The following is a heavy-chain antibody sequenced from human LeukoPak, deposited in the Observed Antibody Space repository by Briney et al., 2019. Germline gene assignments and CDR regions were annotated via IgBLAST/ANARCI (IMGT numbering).Heavy chain of an antibody. J-gene: IGHJ4*02. CDR2: IKQDGSEK. CDR1: GFTFSNYW. V-gene: IGHV3-7*01. CDR3: ARGRFNFDY. Sequence: GGSLRLSRAASGFTFSNYWMSWVRQAPGKGLEWVANIKQDGSEKYYVDSVKGRFTISRDNAKNSLYLQMNSLRAEDTAVYYCARGRFNFDYWGQGTLVTVS. D-gene: IGHD3-16*01.